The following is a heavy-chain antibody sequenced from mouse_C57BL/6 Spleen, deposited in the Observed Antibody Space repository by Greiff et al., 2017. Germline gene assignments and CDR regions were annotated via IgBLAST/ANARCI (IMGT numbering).Heavy chain of an antibody. CDR2: INPNNGGT. V-gene: IGHV1-26*01. J-gene: IGHJ4*01. Sequence: EVQLQQSGPELVKPGASVKISCKASGYTFTDYYMNWVKQSHGKSLEWIGDINPNNGGTSYNQKFKGKATLTVDKSSSTAYMELRSLTSEDSAVYYCARSRPASYSYAMDYWGQGTSVTVSS. D-gene: IGHD2-10*01. CDR3: ARSRPASYSYAMDY. CDR1: GYTFTDYY.